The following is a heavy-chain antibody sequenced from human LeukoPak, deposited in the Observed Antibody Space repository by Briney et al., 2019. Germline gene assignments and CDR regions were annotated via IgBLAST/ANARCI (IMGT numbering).Heavy chain of an antibody. V-gene: IGHV3-23*01. D-gene: IGHD6-6*01. Sequence: GGSLRLSCAASGLTFSSYAMSWVRQAPGKGLEWVSAISGSGGSTYYADSVKGRFTISRDNSKNTLYLQMNSLRAEDTAVYYCAKDGYSSSSPGLYYFDYWGQGTLVTVSS. CDR3: AKDGYSSSSPGLYYFDY. CDR1: GLTFSSYA. J-gene: IGHJ4*02. CDR2: ISGSGGST.